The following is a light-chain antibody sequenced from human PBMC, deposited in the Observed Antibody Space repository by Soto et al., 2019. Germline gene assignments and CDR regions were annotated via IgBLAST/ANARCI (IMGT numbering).Light chain of an antibody. V-gene: IGKV3-20*01. Sequence: EIVLTQSPGTLSLSPGERDTLSCRASQSVNSNYLAWYQQKRGQAPRLLIYGASSRATGIPARFSGSGPGTDFTLTISSLEPEDFAVYYCQQYGSSSWTCGQGTKVDIK. CDR2: GAS. CDR3: QQYGSSSWT. J-gene: IGKJ1*01. CDR1: QSVNSNY.